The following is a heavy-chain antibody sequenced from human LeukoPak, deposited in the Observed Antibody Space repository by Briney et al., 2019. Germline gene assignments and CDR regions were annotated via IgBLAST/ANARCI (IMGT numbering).Heavy chain of an antibody. CDR2: IYHSGST. CDR1: GYSISSGYY. D-gene: IGHD4-23*01. Sequence: SETLSLTCAVSGYSISSGYYWGWIRQPPGKGLEWIGSIYHSGSTYYNPSLKSRVTISVDTSKNQFSLKLTSVTAADTAVYHCARHLSGNGGLDYWGQGTLVTVSS. J-gene: IGHJ4*02. CDR3: ARHLSGNGGLDY. V-gene: IGHV4-38-2*01.